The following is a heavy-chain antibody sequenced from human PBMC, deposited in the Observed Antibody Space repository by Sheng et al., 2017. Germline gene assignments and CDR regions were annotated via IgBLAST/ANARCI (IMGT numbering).Heavy chain of an antibody. CDR3: AREGQIGELFDY. CDR2: IWYDGSNK. CDR1: GFTFSSYG. Sequence: QVQLVESGGGVVQPGRSLRLSCAASGFTFSSYGMHWVRQAPGKGLEWVAVIWYDGSNKYYADSVKGRFTISRDNSKNTLYLQMNSLRAEDTAVYYCAREGQIGELFDYWGQGTLVTV. D-gene: IGHD1-26*01. J-gene: IGHJ4*02. V-gene: IGHV3-33*01.